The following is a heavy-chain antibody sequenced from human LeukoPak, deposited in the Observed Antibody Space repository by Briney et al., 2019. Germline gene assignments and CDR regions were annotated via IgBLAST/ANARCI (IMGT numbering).Heavy chain of an antibody. CDR2: IYYSGST. CDR1: GGSISSGDYY. Sequence: SETLSLTCTVSGGSISSGDYYWSWIRQPPGKGLEWIGYIYYSGSTYYNPSLKSRVTISVDTSKNQFSLKLSSVTAADTAVYYYAREGKLRFLEWLIDYWGQGTLVTVSS. CDR3: AREGKLRFLEWLIDY. V-gene: IGHV4-30-4*01. J-gene: IGHJ4*02. D-gene: IGHD3-3*01.